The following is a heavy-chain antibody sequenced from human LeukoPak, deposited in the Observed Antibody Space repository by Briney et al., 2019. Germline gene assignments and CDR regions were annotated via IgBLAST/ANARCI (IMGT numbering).Heavy chain of an antibody. Sequence: GGSLRLSCAASGFTFDDYGMSWVRQAPGKGLEWVSGINWNGGSTGYADSVKGRFTISRDNAKNSLYLQMNGLRAEDTALYYCARSPPRIAVAAAFWDYWGQGTLVTVSS. J-gene: IGHJ4*02. CDR3: ARSPPRIAVAAAFWDY. CDR1: GFTFDDYG. D-gene: IGHD6-19*01. V-gene: IGHV3-20*04. CDR2: INWNGGST.